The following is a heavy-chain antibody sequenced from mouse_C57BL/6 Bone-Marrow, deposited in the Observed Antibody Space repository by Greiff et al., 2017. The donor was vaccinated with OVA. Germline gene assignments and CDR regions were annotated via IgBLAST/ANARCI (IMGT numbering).Heavy chain of an antibody. Sequence: QVHVKQSGAELARPGASVKMSCKASGYTFTSYTMHWVKQRPGQGLEWIGYINPSSGYTKYNQKFKGKATLTADKSSSTAYMQLSSLTSEDSAVYFCARPVYYGYDEGFAYWGQGTLVTVSA. CDR1: GYTFTSYT. V-gene: IGHV1-4*01. D-gene: IGHD2-2*01. CDR2: INPSSGYT. J-gene: IGHJ3*01. CDR3: ARPVYYGYDEGFAY.